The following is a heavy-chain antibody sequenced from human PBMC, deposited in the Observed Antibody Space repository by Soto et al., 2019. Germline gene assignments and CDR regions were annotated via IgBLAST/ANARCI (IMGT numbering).Heavy chain of an antibody. J-gene: IGHJ4*02. D-gene: IGHD3-22*01. Sequence: ASETLSLTCTVSGGSISSGGYYWSWIRQHPGKGLEWIGYIYYSGSTYYNPSLKSRVTISVDTSKNQFSLKLSSVTAADTAVYYCARVYYYDSSGFPDYWGQGTLVTVSS. CDR3: ARVYYYDSSGFPDY. V-gene: IGHV4-31*03. CDR1: GGSISSGGYY. CDR2: IYYSGST.